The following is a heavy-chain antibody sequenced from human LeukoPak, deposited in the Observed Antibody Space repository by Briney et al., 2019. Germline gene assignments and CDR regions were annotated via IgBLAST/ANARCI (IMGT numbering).Heavy chain of an antibody. CDR1: GFTLSSYA. Sequence: GGSLRLSCAASGFTLSSYAMSWARQAPGKGLEWVSDISGSGRNTYYADSVKGRFTISRDNSKNTLFLQMNSLRADDTAVYYCAKVSGNSYYYSDSWGQGSLVTVSS. J-gene: IGHJ4*02. D-gene: IGHD3-22*01. CDR2: ISGSGRNT. CDR3: AKVSGNSYYYSDS. V-gene: IGHV3-23*01.